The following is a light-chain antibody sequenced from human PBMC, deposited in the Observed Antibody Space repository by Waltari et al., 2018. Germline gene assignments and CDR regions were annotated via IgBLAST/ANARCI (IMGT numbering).Light chain of an antibody. CDR1: NIRSKS. Sequence: SYVLPQPPYVSVAPGTAARITWGGNNIRSKSLHWYQQKPGQAPVLVVYDDSDRPSGIPERFSGSNSGNTATLTISRVEAGDEADYYCQVWDSSSDHPVFGGGTKLTVL. J-gene: IGLJ2*01. CDR3: QVWDSSSDHPV. V-gene: IGLV3-21*03. CDR2: DDS.